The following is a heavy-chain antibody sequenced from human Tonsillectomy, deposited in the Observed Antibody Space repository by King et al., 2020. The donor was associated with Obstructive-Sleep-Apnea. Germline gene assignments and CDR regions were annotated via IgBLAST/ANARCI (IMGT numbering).Heavy chain of an antibody. CDR3: ARDDHCSSTSCYSYYGMDV. J-gene: IGHJ6*02. CDR1: GGTFSSYT. CDR2: IIPILAIV. D-gene: IGHD2-2*01. Sequence: QLVQSGAEVKKPGSSVKVSCKASGGTFSSYTLSWVRQAPGQGLEWMGRIIPILAIVNYAQKFQGRVTITADKSTSTAFMELISLRSEDTAVYYCARDDHCSSTSCYSYYGMDVWGQGTTVTVSS. V-gene: IGHV1-69*04.